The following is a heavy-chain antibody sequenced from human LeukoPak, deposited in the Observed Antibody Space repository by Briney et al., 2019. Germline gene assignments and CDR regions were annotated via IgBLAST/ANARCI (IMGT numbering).Heavy chain of an antibody. Sequence: GGSLRLSCAASGFTFSSYGMHWVRQAPGKGLEWVAVIWYDGSNKYYADSVKGRFTISRDNSKSTLYLQMNSLRAEDTAVYYCARGYCSSTSCYVSDYWGQGTLVTVSS. CDR1: GFTFSSYG. D-gene: IGHD2-2*01. V-gene: IGHV3-33*01. CDR2: IWYDGSNK. J-gene: IGHJ4*02. CDR3: ARGYCSSTSCYVSDY.